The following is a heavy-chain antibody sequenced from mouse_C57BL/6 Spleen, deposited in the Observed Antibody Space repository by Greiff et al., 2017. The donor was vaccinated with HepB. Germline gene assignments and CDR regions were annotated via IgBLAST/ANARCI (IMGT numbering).Heavy chain of an antibody. CDR1: GYTFTDYN. Sequence: VQLKQSGPELVKPGASVKMSCKASGYTFTDYNMHWVKQSHGKSLEWIGYINPNNGGTSYNQKFKGKATLTVNKSSSTAYMELRSLTSEDSAVYYCARVTTVDLAMDYWGQGTSVTVSS. CDR3: ARVTTVDLAMDY. CDR2: INPNNGGT. J-gene: IGHJ4*01. D-gene: IGHD1-1*01. V-gene: IGHV1-22*01.